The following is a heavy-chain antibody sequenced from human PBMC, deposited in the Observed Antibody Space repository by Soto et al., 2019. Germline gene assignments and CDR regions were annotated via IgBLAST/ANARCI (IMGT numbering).Heavy chain of an antibody. CDR1: GFTFSSYA. J-gene: IGHJ4*02. D-gene: IGHD5-12*01. V-gene: IGHV3-23*01. Sequence: EVQLLESGGGLVQPGGSLRLSCAASGFTFSSYAMSWVRQAPGKWLEWVSAISGSGGSTYYADSVKGRFTISRDNSKNTLYLQMNSLRAEYTAVYYCAKDPRRLPTYYFDYWGQGTLVTVSS. CDR2: ISGSGGST. CDR3: AKDPRRLPTYYFDY.